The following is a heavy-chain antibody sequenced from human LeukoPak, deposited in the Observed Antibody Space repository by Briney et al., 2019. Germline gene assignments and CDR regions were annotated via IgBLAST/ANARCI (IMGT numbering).Heavy chain of an antibody. Sequence: SETLSLTCTVSGGSIIRYGWSWIRQPPGKGLEWIGYIFYTGSTNYNPSLKSRGAMSVDTSKNQFSLKLSTVTAADTAVYYCARARGSYAHDWGQGTLVTVSS. J-gene: IGHJ4*02. CDR1: GGSIIRYG. V-gene: IGHV4-59*01. D-gene: IGHD1-26*01. CDR2: IFYTGST. CDR3: ARARGSYAHD.